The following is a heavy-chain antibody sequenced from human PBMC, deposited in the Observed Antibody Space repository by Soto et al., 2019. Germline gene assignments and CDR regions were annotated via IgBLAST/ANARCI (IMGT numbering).Heavy chain of an antibody. CDR1: GFTFSSYA. CDR3: AKIPLFGFLEWLPTYYMDV. CDR2: ISGSGGST. V-gene: IGHV3-23*01. J-gene: IGHJ6*03. Sequence: GGSLRLSCAASGFTFSSYAMRWVRQAPGKGLEWVSAISGSGGSTYYADSVKGRFTISRDNSKNTLYLQMNSLRAEDTAVYYCAKIPLFGFLEWLPTYYMDVWGKGTTVTVSS. D-gene: IGHD3-3*01.